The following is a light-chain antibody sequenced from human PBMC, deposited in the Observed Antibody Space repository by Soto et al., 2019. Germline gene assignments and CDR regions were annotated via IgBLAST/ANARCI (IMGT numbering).Light chain of an antibody. V-gene: IGKV4-1*01. CDR2: WAS. Sequence: DIVMTQSPDSLAVSLGERATINYKSSQSVLYSSNNKNYLAWYQQKPGQPPKLLIYWASTRESGVPDRLSGSGSGTDLTLTISSLQAEDVAVYYCQQYYSTPVTFGQGTKVDIK. J-gene: IGKJ1*01. CDR1: QSVLYSSNNKNY. CDR3: QQYYSTPVT.